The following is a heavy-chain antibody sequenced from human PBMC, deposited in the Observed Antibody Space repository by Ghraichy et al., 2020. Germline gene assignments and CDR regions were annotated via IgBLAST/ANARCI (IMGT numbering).Heavy chain of an antibody. D-gene: IGHD3-16*01. CDR3: AKDPYDYVWGTPPDY. Sequence: GESLNISCAASGFTFSSYGMHWVRQAPGKGLEWVAFIRYDGSNKYYVDSVKGRFTISRDNSKNTLYLQMNSLRAEDTAVYYCAKDPYDYVWGTPPDYWGQGTLVTVSS. CDR2: IRYDGSNK. J-gene: IGHJ4*02. CDR1: GFTFSSYG. V-gene: IGHV3-30*02.